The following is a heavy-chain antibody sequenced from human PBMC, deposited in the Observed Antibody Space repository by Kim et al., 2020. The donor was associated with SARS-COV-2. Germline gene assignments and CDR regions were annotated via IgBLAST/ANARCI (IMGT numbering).Heavy chain of an antibody. CDR3: AEPRNTAYGMDV. CDR2: INSGENDT. V-gene: IGHV3-74*01. CDR1: GFTFSGSW. Sequence: GGSLRLSCLASGFTFSGSWMHWVRQAPGKGLVWVSRINSGENDTRYADSVKGRFTISKDNSKNTLYLQMNSLRAEDTAVYYCAEPRNTAYGMDVWGEGTT. D-gene: IGHD5-18*01. J-gene: IGHJ6*02.